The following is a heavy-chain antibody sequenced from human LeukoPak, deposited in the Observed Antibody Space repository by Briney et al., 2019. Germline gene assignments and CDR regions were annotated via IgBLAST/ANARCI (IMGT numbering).Heavy chain of an antibody. V-gene: IGHV3-73*01. CDR2: IRSSSYSYAT. Sequence: PGGSLTLSCAPSGFTFSGSAIHWVRQASGKGLEWVGRIRSSSYSYATACAASVKGRFAISRDDSKNTAYLQMNSLKTEDTAVYYCASSTLYFDAFDIWGQGTMVTVSS. CDR1: GFTFSGSA. CDR3: ASSTLYFDAFDI. J-gene: IGHJ3*02. D-gene: IGHD2/OR15-2a*01.